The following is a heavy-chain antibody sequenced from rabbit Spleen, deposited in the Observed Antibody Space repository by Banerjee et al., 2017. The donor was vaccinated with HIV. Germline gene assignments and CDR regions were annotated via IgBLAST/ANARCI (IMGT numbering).Heavy chain of an antibody. J-gene: IGHJ4*01. CDR1: GVDFSSSYW. Sequence: QEQLEESGGGLVKPGGTLTLTCEASGVDFSSSYWICWVRQAPGKGLEWIACIDVSTRGIHYANWAKGRFTISKTSSTTVTLQMTSLTAADTATYFCARDAAGREDFNLWGPGTLVTVS. D-gene: IGHD5-1*01. V-gene: IGHV1S45*01. CDR3: ARDAAGREDFNL. CDR2: IDVSTRGI.